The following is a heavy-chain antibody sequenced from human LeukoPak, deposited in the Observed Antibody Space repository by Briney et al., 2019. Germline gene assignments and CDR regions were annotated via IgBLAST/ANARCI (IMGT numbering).Heavy chain of an antibody. D-gene: IGHD3-22*01. Sequence: GGSLRLSCAASGFTFSSYAMSWVRQAPGKGLEWVSAISGSGGSTYYADSVKGRFTISRDNSKNTLYLQMNSLRAEDTAVYYCAKDRPEYYYDSSGLGAFDIWGQGTMVTVSS. V-gene: IGHV3-23*01. CDR1: GFTFSSYA. J-gene: IGHJ3*02. CDR2: ISGSGGST. CDR3: AKDRPEYYYDSSGLGAFDI.